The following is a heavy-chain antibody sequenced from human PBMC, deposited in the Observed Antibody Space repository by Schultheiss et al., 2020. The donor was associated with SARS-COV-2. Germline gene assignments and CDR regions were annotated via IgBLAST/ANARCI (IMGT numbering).Heavy chain of an antibody. Sequence: QTLSLTCTVSGGSISSSSYYWGWIRQPPGKGLEWIGSIYYSWSTYYNPSLKSRVTISVDTSKNQFSLKLSSLTGADTAVYYCAGRYDSGWYGAFDSWGQGALVTVSS. CDR3: AGRYDSGWYGAFDS. V-gene: IGHV4-39*01. D-gene: IGHD6-19*01. J-gene: IGHJ4*02. CDR2: IYYSWST. CDR1: GGSISSSSYY.